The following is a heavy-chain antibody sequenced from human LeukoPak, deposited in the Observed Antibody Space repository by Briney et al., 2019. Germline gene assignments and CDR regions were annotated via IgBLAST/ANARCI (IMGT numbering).Heavy chain of an antibody. CDR3: ATAGPLRLGELSLPDPFDY. V-gene: IGHV1-2*02. CDR2: INPNSGGT. CDR1: GYTFTGYY. J-gene: IGHJ4*02. Sequence: ASVKVSCKASGYTFTGYYMHWVRQAPGQGLEWMGWINPNSGGTNYAQKFQGRVTMTEDTSTDTAYMELSSLRSEDTAVYYCATAGPLRLGELSLPDPFDYWGQGTLVTVSS. D-gene: IGHD3-16*02.